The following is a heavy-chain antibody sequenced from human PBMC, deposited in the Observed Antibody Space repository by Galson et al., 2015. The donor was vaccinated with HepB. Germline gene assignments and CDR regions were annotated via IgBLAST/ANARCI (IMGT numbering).Heavy chain of an antibody. Sequence: SLRLSCAASGFTFSSFAMSWVRQPPGKGLEWVSSISKSATVTYYVDSVKGRFTMSRDDSKSTLYLQMNGLRAEDTAIYYCATGFKLAGAAWGQGTLVTVSS. CDR2: ISKSATVT. V-gene: IGHV3-23*01. CDR1: GFTFSSFA. D-gene: IGHD6-19*01. J-gene: IGHJ5*02. CDR3: ATGFKLAGAA.